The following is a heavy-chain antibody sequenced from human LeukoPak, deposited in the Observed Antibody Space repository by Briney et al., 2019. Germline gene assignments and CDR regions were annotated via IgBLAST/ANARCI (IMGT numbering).Heavy chain of an antibody. CDR2: INPNSGGT. CDR3: ARAYYDFWSGPRKGMDV. D-gene: IGHD3-3*01. CDR1: GYTFTGYY. J-gene: IGHJ6*02. Sequence: ASVKVSCKASGYTFTGYYMHWVRQAPGQGLEWMGWINPNSGGTNYAQKFQGRVTMTRGTSISTAYMELSRLRSDDTAVYYCARAYYDFWSGPRKGMDVWGQGTTVTVSS. V-gene: IGHV1-2*02.